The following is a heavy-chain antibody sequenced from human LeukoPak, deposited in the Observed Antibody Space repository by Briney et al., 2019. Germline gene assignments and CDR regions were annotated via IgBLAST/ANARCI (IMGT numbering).Heavy chain of an antibody. V-gene: IGHV3-21*01. CDR2: IRDSSGST. J-gene: IGHJ3*02. CDR3: ARNAAAGTDAFDI. Sequence: GGSLRLSCAASGFTFSSYDMTWVRQAPGKGLEWVSSIRDSSGSTYYADSVKGRFTISRDNAKNSLYLQMNSLRAEDTAVYYCARNAAAGTDAFDIWGQGTMVTVSS. CDR1: GFTFSSYD. D-gene: IGHD6-13*01.